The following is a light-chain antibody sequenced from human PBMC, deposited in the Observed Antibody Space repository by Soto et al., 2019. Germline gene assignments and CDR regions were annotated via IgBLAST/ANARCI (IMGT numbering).Light chain of an antibody. Sequence: QSVLPQPASVSGSPGQSITISCTGTSSDVGGYNYVSWYQQHPGKAPKLMIYDVSNRPSGVSNRFSGSKSGNTASLTISGLQAEDEADYYCSSYTSSSNYVFGTGTKLTVL. CDR2: DVS. J-gene: IGLJ1*01. CDR1: SSDVGGYNY. CDR3: SSYTSSSNYV. V-gene: IGLV2-14*01.